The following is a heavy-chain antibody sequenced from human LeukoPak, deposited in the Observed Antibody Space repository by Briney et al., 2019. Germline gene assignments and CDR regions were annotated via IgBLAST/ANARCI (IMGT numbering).Heavy chain of an antibody. CDR3: ARGRVGATYQYDY. CDR1: GYTFTIYD. D-gene: IGHD1-26*01. V-gene: IGHV1-8*03. J-gene: IGHJ4*02. CDR2: MNPNRGNT. Sequence: ASVKVSCKASGYTFTIYDINCVPQATGQGLEWMGWMNPNRGNTGYAQKLQGGVPITRYTSISTAYMELSSLRSEDTAVYYCARGRVGATYQYDYWGQGTLVTVSS.